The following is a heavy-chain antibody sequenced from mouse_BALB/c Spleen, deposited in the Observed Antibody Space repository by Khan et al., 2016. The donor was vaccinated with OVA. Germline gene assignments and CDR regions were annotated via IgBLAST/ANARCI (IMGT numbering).Heavy chain of an antibody. CDR2: INPSNGDT. CDR1: GYTFTSFY. V-gene: IGHV1S81*02. CDR3: VRSGYGSPFAY. Sequence: QVQLQQSGAELVKPGASVKISCKASGYTFTSFYMYWVKQRPGQGLEWIGGINPSNGDTHFYEKFKSKATLTVDKSSTTAYMQFSSLTSEDSAVYYCVRSGYGSPFAYWGQGTLVTVSA. J-gene: IGHJ3*01. D-gene: IGHD1-1*02.